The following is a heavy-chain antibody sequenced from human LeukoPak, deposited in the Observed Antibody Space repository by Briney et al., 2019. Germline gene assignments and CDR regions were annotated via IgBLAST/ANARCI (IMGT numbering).Heavy chain of an antibody. CDR1: GFTFSSYA. V-gene: IGHV3-23*01. CDR3: ARARYGSGSYNDY. Sequence: PGGSLRLSCAASGFTFSSYAMSWVRQAPGKGLEWVSAISGSGGSTYYADSVKGRFTISRDNSKNTLYLQMNSLRAEDTAVYYCARARYGSGSYNDYWGQGTLVTVSS. J-gene: IGHJ4*02. CDR2: ISGSGGST. D-gene: IGHD3-10*01.